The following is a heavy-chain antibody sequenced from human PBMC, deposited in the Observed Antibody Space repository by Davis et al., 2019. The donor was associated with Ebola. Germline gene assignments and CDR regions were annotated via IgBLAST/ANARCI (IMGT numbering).Heavy chain of an antibody. D-gene: IGHD1-26*01. CDR3: ARDGIEGPVDH. CDR1: GFTFSSYS. Sequence: GESLKISCAASGFTFSSYSMNWVRQAPGKGLEWVSSISSSSSYIYYADSVKGRFTISRDNSKNTLYLQMNSLRAEDTAVYYCARDGIEGPVDHWGQGTLVTVSS. CDR2: ISSSSSYI. V-gene: IGHV3-21*04. J-gene: IGHJ5*02.